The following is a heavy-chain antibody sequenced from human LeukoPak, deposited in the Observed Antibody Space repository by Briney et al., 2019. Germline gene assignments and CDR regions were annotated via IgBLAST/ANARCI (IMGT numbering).Heavy chain of an antibody. D-gene: IGHD6-13*01. CDR1: GGSISNYY. CDR3: ARVYYSSSYDYWYFDL. V-gene: IGHV4-59*01. J-gene: IGHJ2*01. Sequence: SETLSLTCTVSGGSISNYYWSWIRQSPGKGLEWIGYIYYSGSTNYNPSLKSRVTISVDTSKNQFSLKLSSVTAADTAVYYCARVYYSSSYDYWYFDLWGRGTLVTVSS. CDR2: IYYSGST.